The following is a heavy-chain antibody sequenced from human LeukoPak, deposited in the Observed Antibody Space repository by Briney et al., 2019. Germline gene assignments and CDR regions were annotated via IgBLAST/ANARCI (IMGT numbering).Heavy chain of an antibody. Sequence: PSETLSLTCTVSGGSITNYYWTWIRQPPGKGLEWIGYIHYSGSTNYNPSLKSRVTISVDTSKNQFSLKLSSVTAADTAVYYCGRASVTYYYYYYMDVWGKGTTVTVSS. CDR1: GGSITNYY. CDR3: GRASVTYYYYYYMDV. V-gene: IGHV4-59*01. D-gene: IGHD4-11*01. CDR2: IHYSGST. J-gene: IGHJ6*03.